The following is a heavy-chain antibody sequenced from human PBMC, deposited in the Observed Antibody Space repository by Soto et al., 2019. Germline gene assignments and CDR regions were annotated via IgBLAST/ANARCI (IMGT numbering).Heavy chain of an antibody. V-gene: IGHV4-34*01. CDR2: INHSGST. J-gene: IGHJ5*02. CDR1: GGSFSGYY. CDR3: ARAPGRGYCSGGSCPGRWFDP. Sequence: QVQLQQWGAGLLKPSETLSLTCAVYGGSFSGYYWSWIRQPPGKGLEWIGEINHSGSTNYNPSLKRRVILSVDTSKNQFSLKLSSVTAADTAVYYCARAPGRGYCSGGSCPGRWFDPWGQGTLVTVSS. D-gene: IGHD2-15*01.